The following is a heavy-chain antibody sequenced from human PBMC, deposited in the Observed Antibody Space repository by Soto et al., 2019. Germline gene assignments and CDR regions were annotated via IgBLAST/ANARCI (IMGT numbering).Heavy chain of an antibody. D-gene: IGHD7-27*01. Sequence: GGSLRLSCAASGFTFSSYTMSWVRQAPGKGLEWVSTISGSGSSTYSADSVKGRFTISRDNSKNTLYLQMNSLRVEDTATYYCAKAWGIDYWGQGTLVTVSS. CDR2: ISGSGSST. CDR1: GFTFSSYT. J-gene: IGHJ4*02. V-gene: IGHV3-23*01. CDR3: AKAWGIDY.